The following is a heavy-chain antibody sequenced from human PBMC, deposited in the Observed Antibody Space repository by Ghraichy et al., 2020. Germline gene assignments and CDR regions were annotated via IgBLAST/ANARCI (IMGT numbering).Heavy chain of an antibody. CDR2: IKEDGSEK. CDR3: ARDIIWGMSPQTDY. D-gene: IGHD3-16*01. J-gene: IGHJ4*02. V-gene: IGHV3-7*01. Sequence: GESLNISCAASGLTFSNFWMSWVRQAPGKRLEWVANIKEDGSEKYYLDSVKGRFTISRDNANNQLYLQMNSLRAEDTAMYYCARDIIWGMSPQTDYWGRGTLVTVSS. CDR1: GLTFSNFW.